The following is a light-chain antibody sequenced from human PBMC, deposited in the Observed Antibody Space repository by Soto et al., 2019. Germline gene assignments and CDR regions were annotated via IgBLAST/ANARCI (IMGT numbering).Light chain of an antibody. V-gene: IGKV1-5*01. J-gene: IGKJ1*01. Sequence: DIQITQSPSTLSASIGDRVTIACRASQSIRRYLNWYQQKPGKAPKLLIYDASSLESGVPSRFSGSGSGTEFTLTISSLQPDDFATYYCQQYNSYWTFGQGTKVDIK. CDR1: QSIRRY. CDR3: QQYNSYWT. CDR2: DAS.